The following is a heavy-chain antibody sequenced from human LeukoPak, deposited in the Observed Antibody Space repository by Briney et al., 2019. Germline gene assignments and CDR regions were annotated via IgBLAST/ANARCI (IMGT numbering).Heavy chain of an antibody. V-gene: IGHV4-34*01. J-gene: IGHJ5*02. CDR2: IYHSGST. Sequence: PSETLSLTCAVYGGSFSGYYWSWVRQPPGKGLEWIGSIYHSGSTYYNPSLKSRVTISVDTSKNQFSLKLSSVTAADTAVYYCARQVPRDTVVVPARPFDPWGQGTLVTVSS. D-gene: IGHD2-2*01. CDR1: GGSFSGYY. CDR3: ARQVPRDTVVVPARPFDP.